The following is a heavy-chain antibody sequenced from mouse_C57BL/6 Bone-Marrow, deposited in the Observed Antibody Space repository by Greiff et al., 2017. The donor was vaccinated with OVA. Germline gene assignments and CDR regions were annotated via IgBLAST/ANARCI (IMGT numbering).Heavy chain of an antibody. CDR3: ARHGETGTCSDY. CDR1: GFTFSDYY. J-gene: IGHJ2*01. D-gene: IGHD4-1*01. Sequence: EVQRVESGGGLVQPGGSLKLSCAASGFTFSDYYMYWVRQTPEKRLEWVAYISNGGGSTYYPDTVKGRFTISRDNAKNTLYLQMSRLKSEDTAMYYCARHGETGTCSDYWGQGTTLTVSS. CDR2: ISNGGGST. V-gene: IGHV5-12*01.